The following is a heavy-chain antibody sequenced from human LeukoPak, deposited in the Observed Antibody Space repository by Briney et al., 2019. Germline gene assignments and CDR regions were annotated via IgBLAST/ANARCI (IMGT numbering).Heavy chain of an antibody. J-gene: IGHJ4*02. Sequence: GGSLRLSCAASGFIFSDHYMDWVRQAPGKGLEWVVRIRNKANSYTTEYAASVKGRFTISRDDSQSSLYLLMNSLRAEDTAVYYCAPHSSGWSAVGYWGQGTLVTVSS. V-gene: IGHV3-72*01. CDR2: IRNKANSYTT. CDR1: GFIFSDHY. CDR3: APHSSGWSAVGY. D-gene: IGHD6-19*01.